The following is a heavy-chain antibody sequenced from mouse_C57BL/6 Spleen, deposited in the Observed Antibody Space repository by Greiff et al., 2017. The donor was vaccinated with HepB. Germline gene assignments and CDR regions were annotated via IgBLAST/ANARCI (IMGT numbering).Heavy chain of an antibody. V-gene: IGHV8-8*01. CDR2: IWWDDDK. D-gene: IGHD2-2*01. CDR3: ARIPMVTTTVGYYAMDY. Sequence: QVTLKECGPGILQPSQTLSLTCSFSGFSLSTFGMGVGWIRQPSGKGLEWLAHIWWDDDKYYNPALKSRLTISKDTSKNQVFLKIANVDTADTATYYCARIPMVTTTVGYYAMDYWGQGTSVTVSS. CDR1: GFSLSTFGMG. J-gene: IGHJ4*01.